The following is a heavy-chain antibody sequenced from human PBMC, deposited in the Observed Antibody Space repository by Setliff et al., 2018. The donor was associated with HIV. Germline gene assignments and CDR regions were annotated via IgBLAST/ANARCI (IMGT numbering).Heavy chain of an antibody. D-gene: IGHD3-22*01. V-gene: IGHV1-69*10. CDR3: AANYYDSSGFEVDAFDI. CDR1: GGTFSSYA. CDR2: IIPILGIA. J-gene: IGHJ3*02. Sequence: ASVKVSCKASGGTFSSYAISWVRQAPGQGLEWMGGIIPILGIANYAQKFQERVTITRDMSTSTAYMELSSLRSEDTAVYYCAANYYDSSGFEVDAFDIWGQGTMVTVSS.